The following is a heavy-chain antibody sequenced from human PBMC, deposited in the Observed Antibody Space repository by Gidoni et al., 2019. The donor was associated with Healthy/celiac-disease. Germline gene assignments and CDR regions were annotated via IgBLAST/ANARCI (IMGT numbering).Heavy chain of an antibody. D-gene: IGHD5-12*01. CDR2: ISYDGSNK. J-gene: IGHJ3*02. CDR3: ARDSSVAKNAFDI. V-gene: IGHV3-30-3*01. Sequence: QVQLVESGGVVVQPGRSLRLSCAASVFTFSSYAIHWVRQAPGKGLEWVAVISYDGSNKYYADSVKGRFTISRDNSKNTLYLQMNSLRAEDTAVYYCARDSSVAKNAFDIWGQGTMVTVSS. CDR1: VFTFSSYA.